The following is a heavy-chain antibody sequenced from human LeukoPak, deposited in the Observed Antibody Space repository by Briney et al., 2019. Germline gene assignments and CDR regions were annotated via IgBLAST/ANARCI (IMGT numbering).Heavy chain of an antibody. J-gene: IGHJ4*02. CDR3: RTAVPLVGGVIPPFAS. V-gene: IGHV4-31*03. CDR1: GGSISSGGHY. CDR2: IYYSGST. Sequence: SETLSLTCTVSGGSISSGGHYWSWIRQHPGKGLEWIGYIYYSGSTYYNPSLKSRVTISVDTSKNQFSLKLSSVTAADTAVYFFRTAVPLVGGVIPPFASWGKGPL. D-gene: IGHD3-10*01.